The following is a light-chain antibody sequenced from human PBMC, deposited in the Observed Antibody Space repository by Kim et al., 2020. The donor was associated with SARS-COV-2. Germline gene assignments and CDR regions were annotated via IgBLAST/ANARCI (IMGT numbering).Light chain of an antibody. V-gene: IGKV3-20*01. Sequence: APGERAPLSCRASRSVANQLAWYQQKPGQAPRTLIYDASNRAIGIPDKFSGSGSGTDFTLTISRLEPEDSALYYCHQYNSAPPLTFGGGTKVYIK. CDR2: DAS. CDR3: HQYNSAPPLT. J-gene: IGKJ4*01. CDR1: RSVANQ.